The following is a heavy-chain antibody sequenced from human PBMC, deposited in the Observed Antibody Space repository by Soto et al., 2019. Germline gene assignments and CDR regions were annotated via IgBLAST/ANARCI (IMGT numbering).Heavy chain of an antibody. D-gene: IGHD6-13*01. J-gene: IGHJ4*02. CDR3: ARVGRGNIAAAGIFVAN. CDR2: ISSGGSSI. Sequence: EVQLVESGGGLVQPGGSLRLSCAASGFTFSSFEMNWVRQAPGKGLEWVSYISSGGSSIFYADSVKGRFTISRDNAKNSLYLQMNTLRAEDTAVYYCARVGRGNIAAAGIFVANWGQGTLVTVSS. V-gene: IGHV3-48*03. CDR1: GFTFSSFE.